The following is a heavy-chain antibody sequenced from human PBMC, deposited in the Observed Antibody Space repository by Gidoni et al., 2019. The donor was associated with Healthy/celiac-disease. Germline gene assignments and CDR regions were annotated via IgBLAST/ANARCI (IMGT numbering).Heavy chain of an antibody. D-gene: IGHD3-3*01. Sequence: EVQLLESGGGLVQPGGSLRLSCASSGFPFSSYAMGWVRQAPGKGMEWVSAISGSGGSKYYADSVKGRFTIARDNSKNTLYLQMNSLRAEDTAVYYCAKWRLRFLEWLPDYWGQGTLVTVSS. CDR2: ISGSGGSK. CDR1: GFPFSSYA. V-gene: IGHV3-23*01. CDR3: AKWRLRFLEWLPDY. J-gene: IGHJ4*02.